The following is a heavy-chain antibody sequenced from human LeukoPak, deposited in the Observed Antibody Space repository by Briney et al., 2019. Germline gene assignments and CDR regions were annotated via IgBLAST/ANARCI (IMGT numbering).Heavy chain of an antibody. Sequence: TSQTLFLTCTVSGGSISSSSYYWGWIRQPPGKGLEWIGSIYYSGSTYYNPSLKSRVTISVDTSKNQFSLKLSSVTAADTAVYYCARDTAMASGGFDYWGQGTLVTVSS. D-gene: IGHD5-18*01. J-gene: IGHJ4*02. V-gene: IGHV4-39*07. CDR1: GGSISSSSYY. CDR2: IYYSGST. CDR3: ARDTAMASGGFDY.